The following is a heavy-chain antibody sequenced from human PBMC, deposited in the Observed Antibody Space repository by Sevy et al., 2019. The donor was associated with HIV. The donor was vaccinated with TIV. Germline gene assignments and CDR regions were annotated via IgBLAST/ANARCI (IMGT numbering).Heavy chain of an antibody. CDR3: AKERWLRYPLRPVGVMSPRLPDI. D-gene: IGHD5-12*01. Sequence: GGSLRLSCAASGFTFSSYAMSWVRQAPGKGLEWASAISGSGGSTYYADSVKGRFTISRDNSKNTLYLQMNSLRAEDTAVYYCAKERWLRYPLRPVGVMSPRLPDIWGQGTMVTVSS. J-gene: IGHJ3*02. CDR1: GFTFSSYA. V-gene: IGHV3-23*01. CDR2: ISGSGGST.